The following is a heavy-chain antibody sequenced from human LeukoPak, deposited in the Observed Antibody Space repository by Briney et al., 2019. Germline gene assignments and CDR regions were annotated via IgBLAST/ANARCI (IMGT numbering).Heavy chain of an antibody. Sequence: GGSLRLSCAASGFTFSSYAMSWVRQAPGKGLEWVSRISGSGDTYYSDSVKGRFTISRDNSMTTVYLQMNSLRAEDTAVYYCARYSYDSSGYPYYFDYWGQGTLVTVSS. J-gene: IGHJ4*02. CDR1: GFTFSSYA. CDR3: ARYSYDSSGYPYYFDY. CDR2: ISGSGDT. V-gene: IGHV3-23*01. D-gene: IGHD3-22*01.